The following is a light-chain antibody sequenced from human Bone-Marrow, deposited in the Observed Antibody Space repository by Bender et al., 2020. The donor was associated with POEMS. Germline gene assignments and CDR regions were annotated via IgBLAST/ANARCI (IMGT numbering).Light chain of an antibody. Sequence: QSALTQPASVSGSPGQSITISCTGTSSDIGAFNYVSWYQQHPGKAPKLMIFDVSYRPSGVSNRFSGSKSGNTASLTISGLKAEDEADYYCCSYAGSNTGVFGGGTKLTVL. V-gene: IGLV2-14*03. CDR3: CSYAGSNTGV. J-gene: IGLJ2*01. CDR1: SSDIGAFNY. CDR2: DVS.